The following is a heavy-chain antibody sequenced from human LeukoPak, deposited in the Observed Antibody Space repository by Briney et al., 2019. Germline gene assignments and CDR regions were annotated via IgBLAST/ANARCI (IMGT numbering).Heavy chain of an antibody. J-gene: IGHJ4*02. CDR2: ISGSGGST. D-gene: IGHD3-16*01. CDR1: GFTFSSYA. CDR3: AKGYYDYIWGSYYFDY. V-gene: IGHV3-23*01. Sequence: PVGSLRLSCAASGFTFSSYAMSWVRQAPGKGLEWVSAISGSGGSTYYADSVKGRFTISRDNSKNTLYLQMNSLRAEDTAVYYCAKGYYDYIWGSYYFDYWVQGTLVTVSS.